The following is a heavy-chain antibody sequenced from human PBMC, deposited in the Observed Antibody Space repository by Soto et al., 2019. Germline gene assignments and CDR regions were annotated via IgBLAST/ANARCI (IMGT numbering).Heavy chain of an antibody. CDR2: ISYDGSNT. V-gene: IGHV3-30*18. J-gene: IGHJ4*02. D-gene: IGHD1-26*01. CDR3: AKEGGLSGSYYISSSYYFDS. CDR1: GFTFSSYG. Sequence: QVQLVESGGGVVQPGRSLRLSCAASGFTFSSYGMHWVRQAPGKGLEWVAIISYDGSNTYYADSVKGRFTISRDNSKNTLYLQMNSLRDEDTSVYYCAKEGGLSGSYYISSSYYFDSWGQGTLVTVSS.